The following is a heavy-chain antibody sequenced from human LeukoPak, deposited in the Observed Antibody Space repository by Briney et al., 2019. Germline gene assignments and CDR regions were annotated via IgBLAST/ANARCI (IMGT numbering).Heavy chain of an antibody. CDR3: ARGSNYALDF. CDR2: IFQSGST. D-gene: IGHD5-18*01. J-gene: IGHJ4*02. CDR1: GGSISSGDNS. Sequence: SETLSLTCAVSGGSISSGDNSWSWFRQPPGKGPECIGFIFQSGSTYYNPSLKSRVTISIDRSKNQFSLILSSVTAADTAVYYCARGSNYALDFWGQGTLVTVSS. V-gene: IGHV4-30-2*01.